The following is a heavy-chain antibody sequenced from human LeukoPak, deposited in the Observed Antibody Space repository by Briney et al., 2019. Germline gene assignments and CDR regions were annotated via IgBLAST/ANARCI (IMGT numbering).Heavy chain of an antibody. Sequence: GGSLRLSCAASGFTFSSYAMSWVRQAPGKGLEWVSAISGSGGSTYYADSVKGRFTISRDNSKNTLYLQMNSLRAEDTAVYYCARGGRGSGYFDYWGQGTLVTVSS. CDR2: ISGSGGST. D-gene: IGHD3-3*01. CDR3: ARGGRGSGYFDY. V-gene: IGHV3-23*01. J-gene: IGHJ4*02. CDR1: GFTFSSYA.